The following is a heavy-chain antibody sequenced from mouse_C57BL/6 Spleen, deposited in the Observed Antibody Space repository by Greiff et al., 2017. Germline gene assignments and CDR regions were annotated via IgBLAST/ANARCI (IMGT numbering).Heavy chain of an antibody. CDR1: GYAFSSSW. D-gene: IGHD4-1*01. Sequence: QVQLQQSGPELVKPGASVKISCKASGYAFSSSWMNWVKQRPGKGLEWIGRIYPGDGDTNYNGKFKGKATLTADKSSSTAYMQLSSLTSEDSAVYVCARGGTGTGRFAYWGQGTLVTVSA. V-gene: IGHV1-82*01. CDR3: ARGGTGTGRFAY. J-gene: IGHJ3*01. CDR2: IYPGDGDT.